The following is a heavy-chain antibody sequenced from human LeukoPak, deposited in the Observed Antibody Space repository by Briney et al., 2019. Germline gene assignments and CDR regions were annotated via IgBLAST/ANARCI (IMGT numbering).Heavy chain of an antibody. CDR1: GCTFTSYY. CDR3: ARDPGGGYDSSGYSFDY. J-gene: IGHJ4*02. D-gene: IGHD3-22*01. V-gene: IGHV1-46*01. CDR2: INPSGGST. Sequence: ASVKVSCKASGCTFTSYYMHWVRQAPGQGLEWMGIINPSGGSTSYAQKFQGRVTMTRDTSTSTVYMELSSLRSEDTAVYYCARDPGGGYDSSGYSFDYWGQGTLVTVSS.